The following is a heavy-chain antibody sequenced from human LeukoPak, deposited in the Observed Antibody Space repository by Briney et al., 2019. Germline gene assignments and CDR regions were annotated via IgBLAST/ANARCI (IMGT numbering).Heavy chain of an antibody. J-gene: IGHJ4*02. V-gene: IGHV4-59*01. D-gene: IGHD1-26*01. CDR2: IYHSGYT. CDR1: GDSISDYY. Sequence: SETLSLTCTVSGDSISDYYWSWIRQPPGKGLEWIGYIYHSGYTNYNPSLKSRVTMSADTSKNQFSLRLSSVTAADTAVYYCAREKWGGSSNWGQGTLVTVSS. CDR3: AREKWGGSSN.